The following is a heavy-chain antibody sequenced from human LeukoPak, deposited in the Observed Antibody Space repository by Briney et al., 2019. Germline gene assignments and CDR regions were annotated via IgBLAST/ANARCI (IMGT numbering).Heavy chain of an antibody. Sequence: PSETLSLTCTVSGGSISSYYWSWIRQPAGKGLEWIGRIYTSGSTNYNPSLKSRVTMSVDTSKNQFSLKLSSVTAADTAVYYCARTIQLWKATVWFDPWGQGTLVTVSS. J-gene: IGHJ5*02. CDR2: IYTSGST. CDR1: GGSISSYY. D-gene: IGHD5-18*01. CDR3: ARTIQLWKATVWFDP. V-gene: IGHV4-4*07.